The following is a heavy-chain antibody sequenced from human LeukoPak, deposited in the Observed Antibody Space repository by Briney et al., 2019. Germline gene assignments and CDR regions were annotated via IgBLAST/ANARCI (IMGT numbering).Heavy chain of an antibody. CDR1: GFIVSSNY. Sequence: PGGSLRLSCAASGFIVSSNYMSWVRQAPGKGLECVSVIFSGGGTYYADSVKGRFTISRDNAKNSLYLQMNSLRAEDTAVYYCARGGGWGNWNDAVDYWGQGTLVTVSS. V-gene: IGHV3-66*01. CDR2: IFSGGGT. J-gene: IGHJ4*02. CDR3: ARGGGWGNWNDAVDY. D-gene: IGHD1-1*01.